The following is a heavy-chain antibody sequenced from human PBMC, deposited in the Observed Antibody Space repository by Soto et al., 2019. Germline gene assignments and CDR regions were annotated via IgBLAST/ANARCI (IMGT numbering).Heavy chain of an antibody. D-gene: IGHD1-26*01. J-gene: IGHJ6*02. V-gene: IGHV3-9*01. CDR3: AKDLRSRISLSRGMDV. Sequence: EVQLVESGGGLVQPGRSLRLSCAASGLTFGDYVMHWVRQVPGKGLEWVSGINWNSGGIGYADSVKGRFTISRDNAKNSLYLQMNSLRAEDTALYYCAKDLRSRISLSRGMDVWGQGTTVTVSS. CDR1: GLTFGDYV. CDR2: INWNSGGI.